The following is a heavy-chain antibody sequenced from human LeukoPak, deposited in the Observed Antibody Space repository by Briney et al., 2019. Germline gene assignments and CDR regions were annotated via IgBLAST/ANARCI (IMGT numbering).Heavy chain of an antibody. CDR2: IGGSDGRT. CDR1: GFTFSTYA. Sequence: PGGSLRLSCAASGFTFSTYAMSWVRQAPGKGLEWVSLIGGSDGRTRYADSVKGRFTISRDNSKNTLYLEMNSLRAEDTAVYYCARELAPSRLDYWGQGTLVTVSS. CDR3: ARELAPSRLDY. V-gene: IGHV3-23*01. D-gene: IGHD1-1*01. J-gene: IGHJ4*02.